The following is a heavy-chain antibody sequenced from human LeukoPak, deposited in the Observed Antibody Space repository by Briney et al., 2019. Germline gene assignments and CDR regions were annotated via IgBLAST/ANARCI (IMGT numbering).Heavy chain of an antibody. CDR2: ISGSGGTT. V-gene: IGHV3-23*01. CDR1: RFTFSSYG. D-gene: IGHD3-10*01. J-gene: IGHJ4*02. CDR3: AKDYYALLWFGEFNRKYYFDY. Sequence: GGTLRLSCAASRFTFSSYGMSWVRQAPGKGLEWVSGISGSGGTTYYADSVKGRFTISRDNSKNTLYLQMNSLRAEDTAVYYCAKDYYALLWFGEFNRKYYFDYWGQGTLVTVSS.